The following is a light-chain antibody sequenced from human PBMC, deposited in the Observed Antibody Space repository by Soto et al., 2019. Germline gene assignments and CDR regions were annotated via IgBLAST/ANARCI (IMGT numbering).Light chain of an antibody. V-gene: IGKV4-1*01. CDR3: QQYYSTPWT. CDR1: HIVLYSSNNMNY. J-gene: IGKJ1*01. Sequence: DVVLTQSPDSLAVSLVESSTINCKSSHIVLYSSNNMNYLAWHQQKAGQPPKLLIYWASTRESGVPDRFGGSGSGTEFTLTISSLQAEDVAVYYCQQYYSTPWTFGQGTKVDIK. CDR2: WAS.